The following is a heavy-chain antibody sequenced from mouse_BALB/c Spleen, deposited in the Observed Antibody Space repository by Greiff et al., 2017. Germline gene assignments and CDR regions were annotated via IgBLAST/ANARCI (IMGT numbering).Heavy chain of an antibody. CDR3: ARRARGIPYAMDY. CDR2: IYWDDDK. J-gene: IGHJ4*01. CDR1: GFSLSTSGMG. V-gene: IGHV8-12*01. Sequence: QVTLNVSGPGILQPSQTLSLTCSFSGFSLSTSGMGVSWIRQPSGKGLEWLAHIYWDDDKRYNPSLKSRLTISKDTSSNQVFLKITSVDTADTATYYCARRARGIPYAMDYWGQGTSVTVSS. D-gene: IGHD3-1*01.